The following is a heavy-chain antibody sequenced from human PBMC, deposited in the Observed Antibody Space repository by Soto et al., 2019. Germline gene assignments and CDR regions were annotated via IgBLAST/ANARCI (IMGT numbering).Heavy chain of an antibody. CDR2: ISSSSSTI. CDR1: GFTFSSYS. D-gene: IGHD1-26*01. J-gene: IGHJ3*02. Sequence: GGSLRLSCAASGFTFSSYSMNWVRQAPGKGLEWVSYISSSSSTIYYADSVKGRFTISRDNAKNSLYLQMNSLRDEDTAVYYCARALVGASDRFPDYDAFDIWGQGTMVTVSS. CDR3: ARALVGASDRFPDYDAFDI. V-gene: IGHV3-48*02.